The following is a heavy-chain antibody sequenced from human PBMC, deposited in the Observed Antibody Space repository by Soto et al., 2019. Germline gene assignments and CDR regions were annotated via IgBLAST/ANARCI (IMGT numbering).Heavy chain of an antibody. CDR3: SRDTYYYDSSGYDPFDY. Sequence: EVQLVESGGGLVQPGGSLRLSCAASGFTFSSYWMHWVRQGPGKGLVWVSRINSDGSSTRYADSVKGRLTISRDNAKNTLNLQMNSLRTEDTAVYYCSRDTYYYDSSGYDPFDYWGQGTLVTVS. CDR2: INSDGSST. V-gene: IGHV3-74*01. CDR1: GFTFSSYW. D-gene: IGHD3-22*01. J-gene: IGHJ4*02.